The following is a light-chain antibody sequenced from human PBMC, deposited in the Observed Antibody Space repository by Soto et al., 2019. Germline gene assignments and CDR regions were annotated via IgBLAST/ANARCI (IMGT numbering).Light chain of an antibody. V-gene: IGLV2-11*01. CDR3: CSYAGSPWV. J-gene: IGLJ3*02. CDR1: SSDVGGYNF. Sequence: QSALTQPRSVSGSPGQSVTISCTGTSSDVGGYNFVSWYQHHPGKAPKVMIYDVSQRPSGVPDRFSGSKSGNTASLTISGLQADDEADYYCCSYAGSPWVFGGGTKLTVL. CDR2: DVS.